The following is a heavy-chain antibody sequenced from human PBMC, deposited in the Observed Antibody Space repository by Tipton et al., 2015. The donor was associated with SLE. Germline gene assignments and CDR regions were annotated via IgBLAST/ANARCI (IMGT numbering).Heavy chain of an antibody. V-gene: IGHV4-34*01. D-gene: IGHD6-13*01. CDR2: INHSGST. Sequence: TLSLTCAVYGGSFSGYYWSWISQPPGKGLVWIGEINHSGSTNYNPSLKSRVTISVDTSKNQFSLKLSSVTAADTAEYYCAREGVAAAGRYWYFDLCGRGTLGTV. J-gene: IGHJ2*01. CDR1: GGSFSGYY. CDR3: AREGVAAAGRYWYFDL.